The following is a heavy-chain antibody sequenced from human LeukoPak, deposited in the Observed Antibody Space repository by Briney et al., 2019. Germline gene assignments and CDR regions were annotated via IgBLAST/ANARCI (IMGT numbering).Heavy chain of an antibody. V-gene: IGHV3-53*01. J-gene: IGHJ4*02. D-gene: IGHD6-13*01. CDR2: IYRDGTT. CDR1: GFSISSHY. CDR3: VRGSTWYDY. Sequence: TGGSLRLSCAASGFSISSHYMSWVRQAPGKGLEWVSIIYRDGTTDYTNSVKGRFTISRDNSKNIVYLQINNLRAEDTAVYFCVRGSTWYDYWGQGSLVTVSS.